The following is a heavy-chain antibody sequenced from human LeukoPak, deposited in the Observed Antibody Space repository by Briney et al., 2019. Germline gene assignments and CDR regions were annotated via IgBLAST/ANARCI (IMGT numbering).Heavy chain of an antibody. CDR3: ARDPRYSSGWYYFDY. D-gene: IGHD6-19*01. J-gene: IGHJ4*02. CDR1: GGSFSGYY. CDR2: INHSGST. V-gene: IGHV4-34*01. Sequence: SETLSLTCAVYGGSFSGYYWSWIRQPPGKGLEWIGEINHSGSTNYNPSLKSRVTMSVDTSKNQFSLKLSSVTAADTAVYYCARDPRYSSGWYYFDYWGQGTLVTVSS.